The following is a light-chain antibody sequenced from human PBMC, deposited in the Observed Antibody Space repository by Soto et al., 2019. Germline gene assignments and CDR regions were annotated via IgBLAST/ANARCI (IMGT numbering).Light chain of an antibody. V-gene: IGKV4-1*01. Sequence: DIVMTQSPDSLAVSLGERATINCKSSQSVLYSSNNNNYSAWYQQKPGQPPKLLIYWASTRESGVPDRFSGSGSGTDFTLTISRLQAEDVAVYYCQQYYSTPTFGQGTRLEIK. CDR1: QSVLYSSNNNNY. CDR3: QQYYSTPT. J-gene: IGKJ5*01. CDR2: WAS.